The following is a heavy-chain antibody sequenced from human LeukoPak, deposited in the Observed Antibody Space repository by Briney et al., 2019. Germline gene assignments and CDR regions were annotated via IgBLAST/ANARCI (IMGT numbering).Heavy chain of an antibody. CDR3: ASGSGSYRTPYYYMDV. V-gene: IGHV3-33*01. CDR2: IWYDGSDK. D-gene: IGHD3-10*01. J-gene: IGHJ6*03. Sequence: PGGSLRLSCAVSGFAFSSYGMHWVRQAPGKGLEWVAIIWYDGSDKYYGDSVKGRFTISRDNSKNTLYLQMNSLRAEDTAVYYCASGSGSYRTPYYYMDVWGTGTTVTVSS. CDR1: GFAFSSYG.